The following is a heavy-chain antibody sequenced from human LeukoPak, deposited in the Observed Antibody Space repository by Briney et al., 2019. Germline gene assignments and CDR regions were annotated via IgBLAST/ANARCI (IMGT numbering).Heavy chain of an antibody. CDR1: GFTFSGYW. J-gene: IGHJ5*01. D-gene: IGHD6-19*01. CDR3: TSAGYSSAFDS. V-gene: IGHV3-74*01. CDR2: INGDGYSI. Sequence: PGGSLRLSCAASGFTFSGYWMHWVRQAPGKGLEWVSRINGDGYSISYADSVKGRFTISRDNAKNTLYLQMNSLIAEDTAVYFCTSAGYSSAFDSWGQGTLVTVSS.